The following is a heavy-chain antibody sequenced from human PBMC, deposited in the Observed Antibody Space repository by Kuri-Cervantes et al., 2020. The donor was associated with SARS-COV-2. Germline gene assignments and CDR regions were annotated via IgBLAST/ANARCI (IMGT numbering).Heavy chain of an antibody. CDR2: ISGSGGST. CDR1: GFTFSSYA. Sequence: LSLTCAASGFTFSSYAMSWVRQAPGKGLEWVSAISGSGGSTYYADSVKGRFTISRDNSKNTLYLQMNSLRAEDTAVYYCAREVATNPVGYFDQYYYYMDVWGKGTTVTVSS. V-gene: IGHV3-23*01. D-gene: IGHD5-12*01. CDR3: AREVATNPVGYFDQYYYYMDV. J-gene: IGHJ6*03.